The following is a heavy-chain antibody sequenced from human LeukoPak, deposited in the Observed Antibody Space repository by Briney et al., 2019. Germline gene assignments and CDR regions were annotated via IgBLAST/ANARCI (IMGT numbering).Heavy chain of an antibody. D-gene: IGHD2-15*01. CDR2: INHSGST. CDR3: ARGGYCSGGSCYFDY. CDR1: GGSFSGYY. Sequence: SETLSLTCTVYGGSFSGYYWSWIRQPPGKGLEWIGEINHSGSTNYNPSLKSRVTISVDTSKNQFSLKLSSVTAADTAVYYCARGGYCSGGSCYFDYWGQGTLVTVSS. J-gene: IGHJ4*02. V-gene: IGHV4-34*01.